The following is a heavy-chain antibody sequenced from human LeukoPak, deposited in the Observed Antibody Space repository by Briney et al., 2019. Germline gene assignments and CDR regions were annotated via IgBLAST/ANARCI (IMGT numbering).Heavy chain of an antibody. CDR3: ARDIRGSSAFNWFDP. CDR1: GGSISSGGYS. CDR2: IYTSGST. J-gene: IGHJ5*02. V-gene: IGHV4-61*02. Sequence: PSETLSLTCAVSGGSISSGGYSWSWVRQPPGKGLEWIGRIYTSGSTNYNPSLKSRVTISVDTSKNQFSLKLSSVTAADTAVYYCARDIRGSSAFNWFDPWGQGTLVTVSS. D-gene: IGHD6-13*01.